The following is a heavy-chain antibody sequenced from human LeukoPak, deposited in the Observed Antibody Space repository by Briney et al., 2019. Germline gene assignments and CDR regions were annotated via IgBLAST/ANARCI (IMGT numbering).Heavy chain of an antibody. CDR2: INHSGST. Sequence: SETLSLTCAVYGGSFSGYYWSWIRQPPGKGLEWIGEINHSGSTNYNPSLKSRATISVDTSKNQFSLKLSSVTAADTAVYYCARVPYGIFGVVITGGFDYWGQGTLVTVSS. V-gene: IGHV4-34*01. CDR3: ARVPYGIFGVVITGGFDY. CDR1: GGSFSGYY. J-gene: IGHJ4*02. D-gene: IGHD3-3*01.